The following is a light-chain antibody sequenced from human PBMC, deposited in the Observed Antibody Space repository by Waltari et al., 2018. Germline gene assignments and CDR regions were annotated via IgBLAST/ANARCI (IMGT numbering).Light chain of an antibody. CDR1: QDINNN. Sequence: DIQMTQSPSPLSASVEGKVNITFQARQDINNNLNWYQQKPGKAPKLLIYDASNFETGVPSRFSGSGSGTDFTFTITSLQPEDIATYYCQQFYDLPLTFGGGTKVEIK. CDR2: DAS. CDR3: QQFYDLPLT. V-gene: IGKV1-33*01. J-gene: IGKJ4*02.